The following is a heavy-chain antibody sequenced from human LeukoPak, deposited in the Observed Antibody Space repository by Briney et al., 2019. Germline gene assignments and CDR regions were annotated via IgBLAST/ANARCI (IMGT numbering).Heavy chain of an antibody. J-gene: IGHJ4*02. Sequence: GASVKVSCKASGYTFTGYYMHWVRQAPGQGLEWMGWINPNSGGTNYAQKFQGRVTMTRDTSISTAYMELSRLRSDDTAVYYCASLADPPFLDGWLTPFDYWGQGTLVTVSS. D-gene: IGHD6-19*01. V-gene: IGHV1-2*02. CDR2: INPNSGGT. CDR3: ASLADPPFLDGWLTPFDY. CDR1: GYTFTGYY.